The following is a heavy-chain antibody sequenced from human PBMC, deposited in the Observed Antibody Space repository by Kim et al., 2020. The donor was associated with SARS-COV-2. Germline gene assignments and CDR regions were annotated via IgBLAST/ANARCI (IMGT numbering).Heavy chain of an antibody. CDR2: ISSDGVT. J-gene: IGHJ6*03. CDR1: GFSVSSNY. Sequence: GGSLRLSCAASGFSVSSNYMSWVRQAPGKGLEWVSVISSDGVTYFADSVKGRFTISRDNSKNTLFLQMNSMRADDTAVYYCGRESPLAVPATLGYYYY. D-gene: IGHD2-8*02. V-gene: IGHV3-53*01. CDR3: GRESPLAVPATLGYYYY.